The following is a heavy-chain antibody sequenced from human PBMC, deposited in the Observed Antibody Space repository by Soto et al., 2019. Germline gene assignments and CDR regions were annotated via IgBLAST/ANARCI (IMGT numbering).Heavy chain of an antibody. D-gene: IGHD7-27*01. CDR1: GDSISRSFW. Sequence: LSLTCAVSGDSISRSFWWTWVRQPPGKGLEWIGEVFHNGDTNYNPSLKSRVTMSVDKSTNDFSLKVTSVTAADTAIYYCARKAWVRFDYWGQGAPVTVSS. CDR3: ARKAWVRFDY. V-gene: IGHV4-4*02. CDR2: VFHNGDT. J-gene: IGHJ4*02.